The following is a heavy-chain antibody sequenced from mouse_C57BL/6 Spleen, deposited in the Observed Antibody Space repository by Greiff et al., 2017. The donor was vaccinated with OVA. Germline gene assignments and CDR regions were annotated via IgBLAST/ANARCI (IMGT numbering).Heavy chain of an antibody. D-gene: IGHD1-1*01. CDR1: GFTFSSYA. CDR3: AREGKEYYGRRAMDY. J-gene: IGHJ4*01. Sequence: DVMLVESGGGLVKPGGSLKLSCAASGFTFSSYAMSWVRQTPEKRLEWVATISDGGSYTYYPDNVKGRFTISRDNAKNNLYLQMSHLKSEDTAMYYCAREGKEYYGRRAMDYWGQGTSVTVSS. V-gene: IGHV5-4*01. CDR2: ISDGGSYT.